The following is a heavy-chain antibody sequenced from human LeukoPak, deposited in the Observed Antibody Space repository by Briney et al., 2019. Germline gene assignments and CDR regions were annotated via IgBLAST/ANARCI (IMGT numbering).Heavy chain of an antibody. V-gene: IGHV3-72*01. CDR1: GFTLSDHY. CDR2: TRNKANSYTT. Sequence: GGSLRLSCAASGFTLSDHYMDWVRQAPGKGLEWVGRTRNKANSYTTEYAASVKGRFTISGDDSKNSLYLQMNSLKTEDTAVYYCARETYGDYWFDYWGQGTLVTVSS. J-gene: IGHJ4*02. CDR3: ARETYGDYWFDY. D-gene: IGHD4-17*01.